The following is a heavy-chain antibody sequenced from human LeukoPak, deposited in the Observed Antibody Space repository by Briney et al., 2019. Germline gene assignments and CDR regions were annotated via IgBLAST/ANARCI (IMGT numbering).Heavy chain of an antibody. CDR2: IYYSESA. Sequence: PSETLSLTCTVSSGSISSSSYYWGWIRQPPGKGLEWIGTIYYSESAYYTPSLKSRVTISVDTSNNRFSPKLSSVTPADTAVSFCARPHGCYWSLLDVCRQETMVSVSS. CDR1: SGSISSSSYY. D-gene: IGHD1-26*01. J-gene: IGHJ3*01. CDR3: ARPHGCYWSLLDV. V-gene: IGHV4-39*01.